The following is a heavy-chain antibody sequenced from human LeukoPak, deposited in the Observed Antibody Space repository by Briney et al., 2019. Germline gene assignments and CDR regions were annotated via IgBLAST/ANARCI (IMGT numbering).Heavy chain of an antibody. CDR2: ISGSGGST. D-gene: IGHD3-22*01. CDR1: GFTFSSYA. V-gene: IGHV3-23*01. CDR3: AKSALYYYDSSGYYLNY. J-gene: IGHJ4*02. Sequence: GGSLRLSCAASGFTFSSYAMSRVRQAPGKGLEWVSAISGSGGSTYYADSVKGRFTISRDNSKNTLYLQMNSLRAEDTAVYYCAKSALYYYDSSGYYLNYWGQGTLVTVSS.